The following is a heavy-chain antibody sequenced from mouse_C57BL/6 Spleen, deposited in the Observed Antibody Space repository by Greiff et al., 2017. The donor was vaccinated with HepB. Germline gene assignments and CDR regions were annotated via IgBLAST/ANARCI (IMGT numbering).Heavy chain of an antibody. V-gene: IGHV1-64*01. CDR1: GYTFTSYW. Sequence: VQLQQPGAELVKPGASVKLSCKASGYTFTSYWMHWVKQRPGQGLEWIGMIHPNSGSTNYNEKFKSKATLTVDKSSSTAYMQLSSLTSEDSAVYYCARSDDGYYYAMDYWGQGTSVTVSS. D-gene: IGHD2-3*01. J-gene: IGHJ4*01. CDR2: IHPNSGST. CDR3: ARSDDGYYYAMDY.